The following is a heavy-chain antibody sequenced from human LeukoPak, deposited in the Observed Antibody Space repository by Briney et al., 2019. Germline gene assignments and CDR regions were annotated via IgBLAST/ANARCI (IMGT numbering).Heavy chain of an antibody. D-gene: IGHD3-3*01. CDR3: ASSIGFWSGYYTGIFDY. J-gene: IGHJ4*02. CDR1: GFTFSSYS. V-gene: IGHV3-48*01. Sequence: GGSLRLPCAASGFTFSSYSMNWVRQAPGKGLEWVSYISSSSSTIYYADSVKGRFTISRDNAKNSLYLQMNSLRAEYTAVYYCASSIGFWSGYYTGIFDYWGQGTLVTVSS. CDR2: ISSSSSTI.